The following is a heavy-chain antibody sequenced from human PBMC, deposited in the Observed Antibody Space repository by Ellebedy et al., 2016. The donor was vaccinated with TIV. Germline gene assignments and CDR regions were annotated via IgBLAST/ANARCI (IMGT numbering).Heavy chain of an antibody. Sequence: GESLKISCAASEFAFETDWMTWVRQAPGKGLEWVANINQEGSDKSYVDSVKGRFTLFRDNAKSSLYLQMNSLRAEDAAVYYCARGGATSRRYWRNWGQGALVTVSS. D-gene: IGHD2-2*01. CDR3: ARGGATSRRYWRN. J-gene: IGHJ4*02. CDR1: EFAFETDW. CDR2: INQEGSDK. V-gene: IGHV3-7*01.